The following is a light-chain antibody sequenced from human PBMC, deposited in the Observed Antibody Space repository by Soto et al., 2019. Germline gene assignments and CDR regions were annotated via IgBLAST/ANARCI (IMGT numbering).Light chain of an antibody. V-gene: IGKV3-20*01. CDR2: GAS. Sequence: EIVLTQSPGTLSLSAGGVATLSCRASQSVSNNYVAWYQQRPGQAPRLLFHGASSRATGIPDRFSGSGSGTDFTLTIRKLEPEDFAVYYCQQYCCEPLTFVGGTTVEL. CDR1: QSVSNNY. J-gene: IGKJ4*01. CDR3: QQYCCEPLT.